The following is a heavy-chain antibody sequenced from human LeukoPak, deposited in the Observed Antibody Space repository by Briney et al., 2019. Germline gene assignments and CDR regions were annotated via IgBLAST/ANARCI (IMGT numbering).Heavy chain of an antibody. V-gene: IGHV1-69*05. Sequence: SVKVSCKASGGTFSSHAISWVRQAPGQGLEWMGGIIPIFGTANYAQKFQGRVTITTDESTSTAYMELSSLRSEDTAVYYCARGPVVYCSGGSCYSQTYYYYYMDVWGKGTTVTVSS. D-gene: IGHD2-15*01. CDR1: GGTFSSHA. CDR3: ARGPVVYCSGGSCYSQTYYYYYMDV. J-gene: IGHJ6*03. CDR2: IIPIFGTA.